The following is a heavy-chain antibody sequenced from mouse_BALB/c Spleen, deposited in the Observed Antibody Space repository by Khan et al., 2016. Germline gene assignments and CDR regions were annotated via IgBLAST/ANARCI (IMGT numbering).Heavy chain of an antibody. CDR2: INPDSYTI. V-gene: IGHV4-1*02. J-gene: IGHJ3*01. D-gene: IGHD1-1*01. Sequence: EVKLEESGGGLVHPGGSLKLSCAASGFDFSRYWMSWVRQAPGKGLEWIGEINPDSYTINYTPSLKDKFIISRDKAKNTLYLQMSKVRSDDTALYYCARAGYYGYLAYWGQGTLVTVSA. CDR3: ARAGYYGYLAY. CDR1: GFDFSRYW.